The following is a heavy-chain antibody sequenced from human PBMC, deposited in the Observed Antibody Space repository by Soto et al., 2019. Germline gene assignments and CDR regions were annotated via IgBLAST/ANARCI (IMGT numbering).Heavy chain of an antibody. CDR3: ARGRGDTAMVGY. CDR2: INPNSGGT. CDR1: GYTFTVYY. V-gene: IGHV1-2*02. Sequence: ASVKVSCKASGYTFTVYYMHGVLQSPGQGLEWMGWINPNSGGTNYAQKFQGRVTMTRDTSISTAYMELSRLRSDDTAVYYCARGRGDTAMVGYWGQGTLVTVSS. D-gene: IGHD5-18*01. J-gene: IGHJ4*02.